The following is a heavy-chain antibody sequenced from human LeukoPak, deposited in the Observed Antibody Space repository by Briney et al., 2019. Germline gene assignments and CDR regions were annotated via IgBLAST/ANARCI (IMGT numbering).Heavy chain of an antibody. J-gene: IGHJ4*02. D-gene: IGHD3-3*01. Sequence: GRSLRLSCAASGFTFSSFDMHWVRQAPGKGLEWVAFIRYDGSNKYYADSVKGRFTISRDNSKNTLYLQMNSLRAEDTAVYYCAKDLTPTQYYDFWSGYPRGQGTLVTVSS. CDR3: AKDLTPTQYYDFWSGYP. CDR1: GFTFSSFD. CDR2: IRYDGSNK. V-gene: IGHV3-30*02.